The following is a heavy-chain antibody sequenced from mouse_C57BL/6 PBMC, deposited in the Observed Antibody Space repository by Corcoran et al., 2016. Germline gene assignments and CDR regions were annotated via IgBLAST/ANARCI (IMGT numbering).Heavy chain of an antibody. V-gene: IGHV9-3*01. CDR2: INTYSGVP. Sequence: QIQLVQSGPELKKPGETVKISCKASGYTFTTYGMSWVKQAPGKGLKWMGWINTYSGVPTYADDFKGRFAFSLETSASTAYLQINNLKNEDTATYFCASSDNYAMDYWGQGTSVTVSS. CDR3: ASSDNYAMDY. J-gene: IGHJ4*01. CDR1: GYTFTTYG.